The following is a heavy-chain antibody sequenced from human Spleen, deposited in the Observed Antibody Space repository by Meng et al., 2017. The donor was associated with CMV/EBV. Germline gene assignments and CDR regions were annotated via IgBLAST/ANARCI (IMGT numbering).Heavy chain of an antibody. V-gene: IGHV1-18*01. CDR1: GYTFTTYS. CDR2: VSPYNGNT. CDR3: ATQYIRASGWYYFDY. J-gene: IGHJ4*02. Sequence: ASVKVSCKSSGYTFTTYSISWLRQAHGQGLEWMGWVSPYNGNTKYAQKVQARVTMTTDTSTGTAYMELRNMRSDDTAVYYCATQYIRASGWYYFDYWGQGTLVTVSS. D-gene: IGHD6-19*01.